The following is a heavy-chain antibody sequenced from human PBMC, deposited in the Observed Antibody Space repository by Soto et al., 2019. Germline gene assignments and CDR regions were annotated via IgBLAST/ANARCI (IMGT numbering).Heavy chain of an antibody. CDR3: ARYNRIAVAGTHGMEF. V-gene: IGHV5-10-1*01. D-gene: IGHD6-19*01. CDR1: GYSFTSYW. CDR2: IDPSDSYT. J-gene: IGHJ6*01. Sequence: PGESLKISCKGSGYSFTSYWISWVRQMAGEGPEWVGRIDPSDSYTNYSPSFQGHVTISADKSISTAYVQWSSLKASDTAMYYCARYNRIAVAGTHGMEFWGPGTTVTVSS.